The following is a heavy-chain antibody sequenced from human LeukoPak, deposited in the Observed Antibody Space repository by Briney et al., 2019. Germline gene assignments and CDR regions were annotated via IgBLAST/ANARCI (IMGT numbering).Heavy chain of an antibody. Sequence: GGSLRLSCSASGFTFSAYSMNWVRQAPGKGLEWVSSITSRSNYIYYADSVKGRFTISRDNAMNSVFLQMNSLRAEDSAVYYCTSGLIVIESDNNFYHYMDVWGKGTTVTVSS. CDR1: GFTFSAYS. CDR2: ITSRSNYI. D-gene: IGHD2-21*01. J-gene: IGHJ6*03. V-gene: IGHV3-21*01. CDR3: TSGLIVIESDNNFYHYMDV.